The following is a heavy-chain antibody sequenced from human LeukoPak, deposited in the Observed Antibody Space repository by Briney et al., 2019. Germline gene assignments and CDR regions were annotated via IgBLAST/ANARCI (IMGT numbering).Heavy chain of an antibody. D-gene: IGHD3-22*01. V-gene: IGHV3-30*18. CDR1: GFTFSSYG. Sequence: QPGGSLRLSCAASGFTFSSYGMHWVRQAPGKGLEWVAAISYDGSNKYYADSVKGRFTISRDNSKNTLYLQMNSLRAEDTAVYYCAKLGGYYPLNDYWGQGTLVTVSS. J-gene: IGHJ4*02. CDR2: ISYDGSNK. CDR3: AKLGGYYPLNDY.